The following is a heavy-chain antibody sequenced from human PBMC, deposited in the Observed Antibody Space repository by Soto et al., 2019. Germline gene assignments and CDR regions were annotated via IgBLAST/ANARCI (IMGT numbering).Heavy chain of an antibody. CDR3: ARDFGELAYYYYYGMDV. D-gene: IGHD1-26*01. CDR2: IWYDGSNK. V-gene: IGHV3-33*01. J-gene: IGHJ6*02. CDR1: GFTFSSYG. Sequence: PGGSLRLSCAASGFTFSSYGMHWVRQAPGKGLEWVAVIWYDGSNKYYADSVKGRFTISRDNSKNTLYLQMNSLRAEDTAVYYCARDFGELAYYYYYGMDVWAKGPRSPSP.